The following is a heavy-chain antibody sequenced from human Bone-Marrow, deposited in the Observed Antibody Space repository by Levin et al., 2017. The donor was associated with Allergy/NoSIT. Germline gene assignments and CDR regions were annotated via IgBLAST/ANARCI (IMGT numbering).Heavy chain of an antibody. CDR3: ARGTFHGASDAFDV. Sequence: SCTVSGGSISGGGYYWCWIRQHPGKGLEWIGCISYIGSTQQKERRKSRVTISADTSDKQFSLKMSSVTAADTAVFYCARGTFHGASDAFDVWGQGTIVTVSS. CDR1: GGSISGGGYY. V-gene: IGHV4-31*03. D-gene: IGHD1/OR15-1a*01. CDR2: ISYIGST. J-gene: IGHJ3*01.